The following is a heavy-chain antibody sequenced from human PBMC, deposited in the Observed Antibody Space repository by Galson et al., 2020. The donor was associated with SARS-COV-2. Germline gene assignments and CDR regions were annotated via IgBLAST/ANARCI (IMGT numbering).Heavy chain of an antibody. CDR3: AKDRRIYDYESIDY. J-gene: IGHJ4*02. V-gene: IGHV3-23*01. CDR1: GFTLSSYA. CDR2: ISGRGGST. D-gene: IGHD4-17*01. Sequence: GEALKIPCAASGFTLSSYAMSWVRQAPGKGLEWGSAISGRGGSTYYADSVKGRFTISRNNSKNTLYLQMNSLRAEDTAVYYCAKDRRIYDYESIDYWGQGTLVTVAS.